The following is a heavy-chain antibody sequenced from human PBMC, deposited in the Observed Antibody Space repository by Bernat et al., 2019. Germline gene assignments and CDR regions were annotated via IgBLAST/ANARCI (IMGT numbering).Heavy chain of an antibody. J-gene: IGHJ4*02. CDR2: IDWDDDK. V-gene: IGHV2-70*15. D-gene: IGHD3-22*01. CDR3: ARTDYYDSSGYLFFDY. CDR1: GFSLSTSGMC. Sequence: QVTLRESGPALVKPTQTLTLTCTFSGFSLSTSGMCVSWIRQPPGKALEWLARIDWDDDKYYSTSLKTRLTISKDTSKNQVVLTMTNMDPVDIATYYCARTDYYDSSGYLFFDYWGQGTLVTVSS.